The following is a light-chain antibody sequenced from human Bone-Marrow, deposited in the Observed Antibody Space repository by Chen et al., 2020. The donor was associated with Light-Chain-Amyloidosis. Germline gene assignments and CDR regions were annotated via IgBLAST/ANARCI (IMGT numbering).Light chain of an antibody. Sequence: EIVLTQSPGTLSLSPGEGANLSCRASQTICSNYLTWYQQKFGQAPRLLIYGSSSRATGIPDRFTGSGSGTDFTLTINRLEPGDFAMYYCQQYGTSPLTFGGGTKVEIK. V-gene: IGKV3-20*01. CDR2: GSS. CDR3: QQYGTSPLT. J-gene: IGKJ4*01. CDR1: QTICSNY.